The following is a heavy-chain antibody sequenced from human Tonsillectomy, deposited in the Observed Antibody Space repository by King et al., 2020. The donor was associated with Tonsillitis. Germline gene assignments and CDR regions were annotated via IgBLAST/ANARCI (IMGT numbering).Heavy chain of an antibody. V-gene: IGHV4-59*01. CDR1: GGSISSYY. CDR3: ARDQNYYDSSGYYRGGFDY. CDR2: IIYSGST. J-gene: IGHJ4*02. D-gene: IGHD3-22*01. Sequence: QLQESGPGLVKPSETLSLTCTVSGGSISSYYWSWIRQPPGKGLEWSGYIIYSGSTNYNPSPKSRVTISVYTSKNQCSLKLCSVTAADTAVYYCARDQNYYDSSGYYRGGFDYWGQGTLVTVSS.